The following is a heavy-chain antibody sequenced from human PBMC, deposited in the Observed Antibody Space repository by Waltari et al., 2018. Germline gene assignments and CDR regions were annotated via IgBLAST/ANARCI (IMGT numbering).Heavy chain of an antibody. CDR2: IYQSGST. CDR1: GYSISSGYY. J-gene: IGHJ4*02. V-gene: IGHV4-38-2*01. Sequence: QVQLQESGPGLVKPSETLSLTCAVSGYSISSGYYWGWIRQPPGQGLEWIGSIYQSGSTYYNPTLKSRVTISVDTSKNQFALKLSSVTAADTAVDYCATTRRWLQLDYWGQVTLVTVSS. D-gene: IGHD5-12*01. CDR3: ATTRRWLQLDY.